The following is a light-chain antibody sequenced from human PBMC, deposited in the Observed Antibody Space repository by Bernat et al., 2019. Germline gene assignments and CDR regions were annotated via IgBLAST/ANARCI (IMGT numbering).Light chain of an antibody. CDR3: LQHNSYPLA. V-gene: IGKV1-17*01. CDR2: AAS. J-gene: IGKJ4*01. Sequence: DIQMTQSPSSLSASVGDRVTITCRASQAIRNGLAWYQQKPGRVPKRLIYAASTLLSGVPSRFSGSGSGTEFTLTISSLQPEDSATYYCLQHNSYPLAFGGGNKVEIK. CDR1: QAIRNG.